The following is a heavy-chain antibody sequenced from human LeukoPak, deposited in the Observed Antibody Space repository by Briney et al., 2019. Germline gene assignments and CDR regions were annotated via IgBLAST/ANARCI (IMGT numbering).Heavy chain of an antibody. Sequence: GGSLRLSCAASGFTFSSYWMSWVRQAPGKGLEWVANIKQDGSEKYYADSVKGRFIISRDNAKNSLYLQMNSLRVEDTAVYYCATIEAVRFHYWGQGTLVTVSS. J-gene: IGHJ4*02. V-gene: IGHV3-7*01. CDR2: IKQDGSEK. CDR3: ATIEAVRFHY. CDR1: GFTFSSYW. D-gene: IGHD6-19*01.